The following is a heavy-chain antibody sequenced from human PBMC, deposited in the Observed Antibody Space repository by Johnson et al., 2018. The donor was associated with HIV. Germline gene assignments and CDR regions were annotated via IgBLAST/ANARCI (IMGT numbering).Heavy chain of an antibody. D-gene: IGHD3-9*01. CDR2: ISSSGSTI. V-gene: IGHV3-11*04. CDR3: AREGVAVRYIDDAFDI. Sequence: QVQLVESGGNLVQPGGSLRLSCAASGFSVSDYYMSWIRQAPRKGLEWLSYISSSGSTIYYADSVKGRFTISRDNAKNSLYLQMSSLRAEDTAVYYCAREGVAVRYIDDAFDIWGQGTMVTVSS. J-gene: IGHJ3*02. CDR1: GFSVSDYY.